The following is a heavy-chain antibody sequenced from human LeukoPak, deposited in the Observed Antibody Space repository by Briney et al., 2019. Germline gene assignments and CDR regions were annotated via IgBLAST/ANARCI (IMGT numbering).Heavy chain of an antibody. CDR3: ARQSYWRGDAFDI. V-gene: IGHV4-4*07. J-gene: IGHJ3*02. Sequence: PSETLSLTCTVSGDSISDYFWSWIRQPAGKGPKWIGRINSSGYTNYHPSLESRVTMSVDTSKNHFSLTLTSVTAADTAVYYCARQSYWRGDAFDIWGQGTMVTVSS. CDR2: INSSGYT. CDR1: GDSISDYF. D-gene: IGHD2/OR15-2a*01.